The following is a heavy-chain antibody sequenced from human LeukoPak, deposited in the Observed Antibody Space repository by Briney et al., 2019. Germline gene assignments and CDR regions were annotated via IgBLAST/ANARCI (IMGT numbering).Heavy chain of an antibody. V-gene: IGHV4-4*07. J-gene: IGHJ4*02. CDR1: GVAISDYF. CDR2: ISTTGST. D-gene: IGHD1-7*01. CDR3: ARSPSTIGWNWGYYFDF. Sequence: SETLSLTCSVSGVAISDYFWSWIRQPAGRDLERIGRISTTGSTYFNPSLKSRVRMSADSSKTHFSLRLSSVTAADTAVYYCARSPSTIGWNWGYYFDFWGQGHLVTVSS.